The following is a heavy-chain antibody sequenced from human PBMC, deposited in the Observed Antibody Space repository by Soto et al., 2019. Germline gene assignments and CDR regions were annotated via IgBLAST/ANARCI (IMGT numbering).Heavy chain of an antibody. Sequence: PSETLSLTCSVSGGSITSYYWSWLRQPPGKGLEWIGYLHYTGSTSYNPSLKGRVTISVDTSKNQFSLKLSSVTAADTAVYYCARSDGRDWGQGTRVTVSS. CDR3: ARSDGRD. V-gene: IGHV4-59*01. J-gene: IGHJ4*02. CDR1: GGSITSYY. CDR2: LHYTGST.